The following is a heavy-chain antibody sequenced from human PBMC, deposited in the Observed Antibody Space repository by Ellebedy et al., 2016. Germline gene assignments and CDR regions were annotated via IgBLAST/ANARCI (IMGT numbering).Heavy chain of an antibody. CDR1: GASISSYY. J-gene: IGHJ6*02. V-gene: IGHV4-59*06. CDR3: ARGLNCGGDCYYYYGMDV. D-gene: IGHD2-21*02. CDR2: IYYSGST. Sequence: SETLSLXCTVSGASISSYYWSWIRQHPGKGLEWIGYIYYSGSTYYNPSLKSRVTISVDTSKNQFSLKLSSVTAADTAVYYCARGLNCGGDCYYYYGMDVWGQGTTVTVSS.